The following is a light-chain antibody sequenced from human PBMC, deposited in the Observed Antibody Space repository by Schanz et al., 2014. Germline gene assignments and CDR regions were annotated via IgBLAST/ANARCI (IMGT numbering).Light chain of an antibody. Sequence: QSALTQPASVSGSPGQSITISCTGTSSDVGSYNLVSWYQHHPGKAPKLMIYEGSKRPSGVSTRFSGSKSGNTASLTISGLQAEDEADYYCSSYAGSDTPKLFGGGTKLTVL. CDR2: EGS. J-gene: IGLJ2*01. CDR3: SSYAGSDTPKL. V-gene: IGLV2-23*01. CDR1: SSDVGSYNL.